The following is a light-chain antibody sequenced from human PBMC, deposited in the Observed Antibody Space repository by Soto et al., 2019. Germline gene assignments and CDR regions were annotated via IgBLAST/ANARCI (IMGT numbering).Light chain of an antibody. CDR3: SSHGGNGVNGNPDNLVV. V-gene: IGLV2-8*01. J-gene: IGLJ3*02. CDR2: DVA. CDR1: SSDVGGYNF. Sequence: QSVLTQPPSASGSPGQSVTISCTGTSSDVGGYNFVSWHQQHPDKAPKLILYDVANRPSGVPDRFSGSKSGDTASLTVSGLQPEDEADYCCSSHGGNGVNGNPDNLVVFGGGTKLTVL.